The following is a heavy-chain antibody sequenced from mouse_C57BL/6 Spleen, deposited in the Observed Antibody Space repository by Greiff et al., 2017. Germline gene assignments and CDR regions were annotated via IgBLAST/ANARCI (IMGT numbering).Heavy chain of an antibody. Sequence: QVQLQQSGPGLVQPSQSLSITCTVSGFSLTSYGVHWVRQPPGKGLEWLGVIWSGGSTVYYAAFISRLSISKDNTKSQVFFKMNSLQADDTAIYYCAKNGDYYGSVFDYWGQGTTLTVSS. CDR3: AKNGDYYGSVFDY. CDR2: IWSGGST. CDR1: GFSLTSYG. J-gene: IGHJ2*01. V-gene: IGHV2-4*01. D-gene: IGHD1-1*01.